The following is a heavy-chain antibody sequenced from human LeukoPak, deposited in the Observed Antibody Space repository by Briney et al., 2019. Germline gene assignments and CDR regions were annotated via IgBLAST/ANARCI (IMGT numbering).Heavy chain of an antibody. CDR2: IYYSGST. CDR1: GGSISSYY. Sequence: SETLSLTCTVSGGSISSYYWSWIRQPPGKGLEWIGYIYYSGSTNYNPSLKSRVTISVDTSKNQFSLKLSSVTAADTAVYYCARDGRLPDEAVDYWGQGTLVTVSS. J-gene: IGHJ4*02. CDR3: ARDGRLPDEAVDY. D-gene: IGHD1-14*01. V-gene: IGHV4-59*01.